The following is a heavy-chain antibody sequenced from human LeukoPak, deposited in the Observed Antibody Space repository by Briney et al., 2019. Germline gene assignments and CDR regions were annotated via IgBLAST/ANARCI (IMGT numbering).Heavy chain of an antibody. CDR3: ARGPNGMSYSSGWYGSYYYYYYMDV. D-gene: IGHD6-19*01. CDR1: GYSISSGYY. CDR2: IYHSGST. V-gene: IGHV4-38-2*01. J-gene: IGHJ6*03. Sequence: SETLSLTCAVSGYSISSGYYWGWIRQPPGKGLEWIGSIYHSGSTYYNPSLKSRVTISVDTSKNQFSLKLSSVTAADTAVYYCARGPNGMSYSSGWYGSYYYYYYMDVWGKGTTVTVPS.